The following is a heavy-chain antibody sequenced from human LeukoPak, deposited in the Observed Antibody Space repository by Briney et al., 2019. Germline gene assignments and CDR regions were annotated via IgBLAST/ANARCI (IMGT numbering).Heavy chain of an antibody. J-gene: IGHJ4*02. V-gene: IGHV3-48*01. CDR3: ARDLNYYDSSGYYY. CDR1: GFTCGTYS. Sequence: GGSLRLSCAASGFTCGTYSMNWVRQAPGKGLEWVAYISRTVDTIYYADSVKGRFTISRDHAKNSIYLQMNSLRAEDTAVYYCARDLNYYDSSGYYYWGQGTLVTVSS. CDR2: ISRTVDTI. D-gene: IGHD3-22*01.